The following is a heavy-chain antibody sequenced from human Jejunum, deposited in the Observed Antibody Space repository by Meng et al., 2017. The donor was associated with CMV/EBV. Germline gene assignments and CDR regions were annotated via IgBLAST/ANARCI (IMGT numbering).Heavy chain of an antibody. CDR3: ARDAVFGVVTYYYGMDV. CDR1: FSSYS. J-gene: IGHJ6*02. CDR2: ISGSSSHI. D-gene: IGHD3-3*01. Sequence: FSSYSMNWVRQAPGKGLEWVSSISGSSSHIYYADSVKGRFTISRDNAKNSLYLQMNSLRAEDTAVYYCARDAVFGVVTYYYGMDVWGQGTTVTVSS. V-gene: IGHV3-21*01.